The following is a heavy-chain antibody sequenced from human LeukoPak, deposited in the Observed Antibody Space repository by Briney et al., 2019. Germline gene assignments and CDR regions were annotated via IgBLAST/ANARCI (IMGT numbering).Heavy chain of an antibody. CDR2: INPNSGGT. CDR1: GYTFTGYY. V-gene: IGHV1-2*02. D-gene: IGHD3-16*01. CDR3: ARRYVWGPSHPFDP. J-gene: IGHJ5*02. Sequence: GASVKVSCKASGYTFTGYYMHWVRQAPGQGLEWMGWINPNSGGTNYAQKFQGRVTMTRDTSISTAYMELRSLRSDDTAMYYCARRYVWGPSHPFDPWGQGTLVTVSS.